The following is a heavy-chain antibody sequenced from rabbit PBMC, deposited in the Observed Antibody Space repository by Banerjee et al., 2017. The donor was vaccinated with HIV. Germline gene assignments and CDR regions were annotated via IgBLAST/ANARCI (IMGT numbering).Heavy chain of an antibody. Sequence: QSLEESGGGLVKPEGSLTLTCTASGFSFSSSYWMCWVRQAPGKGPEWIACIDAGSSGSTYYASWAKGRFTISKTSSTAVTLQMTSLTAADTATYFCARGVVFPGYFNLWGPGTLVTVS. J-gene: IGHJ4*01. D-gene: IGHD1-1*01. V-gene: IGHV1S40*01. CDR2: IDAGSSGST. CDR1: GFSFSSSYW. CDR3: ARGVVFPGYFNL.